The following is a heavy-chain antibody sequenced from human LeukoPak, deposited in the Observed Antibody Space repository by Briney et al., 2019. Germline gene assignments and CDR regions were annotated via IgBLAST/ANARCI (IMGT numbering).Heavy chain of an antibody. V-gene: IGHV4-59*08. J-gene: IGHJ6*02. Sequence: SETLSLTCTVSGGSISSYYWSWIRQPPGKGLEWVGYIYYSGSTNYNPSLKSRVTISVDTSKKQFSLKLSSVTAADTAVYYCARHSSSWSFYRMAVWAQGPTVTVSS. CDR3: ARHSSSWSFYRMAV. D-gene: IGHD6-13*01. CDR1: GGSISSYY. CDR2: IYYSGST.